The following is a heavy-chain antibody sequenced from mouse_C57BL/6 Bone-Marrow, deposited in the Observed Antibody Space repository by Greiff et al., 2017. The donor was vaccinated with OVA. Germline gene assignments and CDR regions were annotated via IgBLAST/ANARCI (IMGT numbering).Heavy chain of an antibody. V-gene: IGHV14-4*01. CDR1: GFNIKDDY. Sequence: EVKLQESGAELVRPGASVKLSCTASGFNIKDDYMHWVKQRPEQGLEWIGWIDPENGDTEYASKFQGKATITADTSSNTAYLQLSSLTSEDTAVYYCTKAYYGRNWYFDVWGTGTTVTVSS. CDR3: TKAYYGRNWYFDV. CDR2: IDPENGDT. D-gene: IGHD1-1*01. J-gene: IGHJ1*03.